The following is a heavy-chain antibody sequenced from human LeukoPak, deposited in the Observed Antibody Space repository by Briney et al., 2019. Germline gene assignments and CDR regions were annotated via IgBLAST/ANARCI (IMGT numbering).Heavy chain of an antibody. CDR1: GGCISSYY. J-gene: IGHJ4*02. CDR3: AREGGFYRPLDY. CDR2: VHLDGRT. V-gene: IGHV4-59*12. Sequence: PSETLSLTCTVSGGCISSYYWSWIRQPPGKGLEWIGEVHLDGRTNYNPSLKSRLIMSVDLPEDHISLKLTSVTAADTAVYYCAREGGFYRPLDYSGQGTLVTVSS. D-gene: IGHD3-3*01.